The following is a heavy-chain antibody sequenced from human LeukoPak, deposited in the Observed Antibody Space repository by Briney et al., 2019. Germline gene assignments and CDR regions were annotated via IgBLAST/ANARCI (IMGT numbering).Heavy chain of an antibody. V-gene: IGHV4-4*07. Sequence: SETLSLTCTVSGGSISSHYWSWIRQPAGKGLEWIGRIYTSGSTNYNPSLKSRVTMSVDTSKNQFSLKLSSVTAADTAVYYCARDNGVVVPAAPFDYWGRGTLVTVSS. CDR1: GGSISSHY. D-gene: IGHD2-2*01. J-gene: IGHJ4*02. CDR3: ARDNGVVVPAAPFDY. CDR2: IYTSGST.